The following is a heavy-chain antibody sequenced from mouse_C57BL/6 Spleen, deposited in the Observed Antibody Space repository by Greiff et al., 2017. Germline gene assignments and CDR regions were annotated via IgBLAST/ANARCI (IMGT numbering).Heavy chain of an antibody. D-gene: IGHD2-4*01. CDR2: IDPSDSAT. V-gene: IGHV1-52*01. J-gene: IGHJ3*01. Sequence: QVQLQQPGAELVRPGSSVKLSCKASGYTFTSYWMHWVKQRPIQGLEWIGNIDPSDSATHYNQKFKDKATLTVDKSSSPAYMQLSSLTSEDSAVYYCARGGDYDHFAYWGQGALVTVSA. CDR1: GYTFTSYW. CDR3: ARGGDYDHFAY.